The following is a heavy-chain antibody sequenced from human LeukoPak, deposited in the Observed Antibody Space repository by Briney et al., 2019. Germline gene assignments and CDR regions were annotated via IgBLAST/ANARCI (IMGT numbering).Heavy chain of an antibody. CDR2: FSDTGNT. CDR3: ARHATGSYSVPWLDP. Sequence: SETLSLTCTVSGGSISKHYWSWSRQPPGRGLGRVGYFSDTGNTIYTPSLKSRVTILGDTSKNQFSLKLSSVTAADTAVYYCARHATGSYSVPWLDPWGQGTLVTVSS. J-gene: IGHJ5*02. V-gene: IGHV4-59*08. D-gene: IGHD3-10*01. CDR1: GGSISKHY.